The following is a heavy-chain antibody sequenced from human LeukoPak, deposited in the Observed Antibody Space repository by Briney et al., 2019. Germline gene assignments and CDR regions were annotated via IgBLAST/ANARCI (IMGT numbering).Heavy chain of an antibody. Sequence: SETLSPTCAVYGGSFSGYYWSWIRQPPGKGLEWIGEINHSGSTNYNPSLKSRVTISVDTSKNQFSLKLSSVTAADTAVYYCARSRGQYYYDSSGYYKYYFDYWGQGTLVTVSS. J-gene: IGHJ4*02. CDR2: INHSGST. V-gene: IGHV4-34*01. CDR3: ARSRGQYYYDSSGYYKYYFDY. D-gene: IGHD3-22*01. CDR1: GGSFSGYY.